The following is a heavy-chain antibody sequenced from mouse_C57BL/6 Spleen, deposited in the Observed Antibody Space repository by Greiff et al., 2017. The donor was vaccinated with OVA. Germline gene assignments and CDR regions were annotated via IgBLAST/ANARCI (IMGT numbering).Heavy chain of an antibody. CDR1: GYTFTDYN. J-gene: IGHJ4*01. CDR3: ARTSTVVARDAMDY. Sequence: EVKLQQSGPELVKPGASVKIPCKASGYTFTDYNMDWVKQSHGKSLEWIGDINPNNGGTIYNQKFKGKATLTVDKSSSTAYMELRSLTSEDTAVYYCARTSTVVARDAMDYWGQGTSVTVSS. CDR2: INPNNGGT. V-gene: IGHV1-18*01. D-gene: IGHD1-1*01.